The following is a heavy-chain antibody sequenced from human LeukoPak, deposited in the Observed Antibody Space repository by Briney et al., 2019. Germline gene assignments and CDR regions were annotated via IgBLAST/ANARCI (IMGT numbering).Heavy chain of an antibody. CDR1: GFTFSSYS. Sequence: GGSLRLSCAASGFTFSSYSMNWVHQAPGKGLEWVSSISSSSSYIYYADSVKGRFTISRDNAKNSLYLQMNSLRAEDTAVYYCARVIMITFGGVIVTNWFDPWGQGTLVTVSS. V-gene: IGHV3-21*01. J-gene: IGHJ5*02. CDR3: ARVIMITFGGVIVTNWFDP. D-gene: IGHD3-16*02. CDR2: ISSSSSYI.